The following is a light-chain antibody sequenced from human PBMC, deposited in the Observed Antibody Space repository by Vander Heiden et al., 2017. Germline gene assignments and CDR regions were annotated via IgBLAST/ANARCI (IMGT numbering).Light chain of an antibody. CDR3: MQALQTLSIT. J-gene: IGKJ5*01. CDR2: LGS. Sequence: DIVMTQSPLSLPVTPGEPASISCRSSQSLLHSNGYNYLDWYLQKPEQSPQLLIYLGSNRASGVPDRFSGSGSGTDFTLKISRVEAEDVGVYYCMQALQTLSITFGQGTRLEIK. V-gene: IGKV2-28*01. CDR1: QSLLHSNGYNY.